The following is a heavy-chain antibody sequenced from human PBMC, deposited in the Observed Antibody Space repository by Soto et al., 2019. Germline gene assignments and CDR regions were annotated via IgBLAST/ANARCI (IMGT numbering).Heavy chain of an antibody. CDR2: IDPSDSQT. CDR1: GYSFAGYC. Sequence: RGESLKISCKGSGYSFAGYCITWVLQKPWKGLEWMGRIDPSDSQTYYSPSFRGHVTISVTKSITTVFLQWSSLRASDTAMYYCARQIYDSDTGPNFQYYFDSWGQGTPVTVSS. J-gene: IGHJ4*02. D-gene: IGHD3-22*01. CDR3: ARQIYDSDTGPNFQYYFDS. V-gene: IGHV5-10-1*01.